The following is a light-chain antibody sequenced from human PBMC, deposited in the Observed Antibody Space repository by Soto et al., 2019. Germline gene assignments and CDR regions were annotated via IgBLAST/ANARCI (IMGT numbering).Light chain of an antibody. Sequence: DIQMTQSPSSLSASVGDRVTITSQASQDISNYLNWYQQKPGKAPKLLVYGASSLETGVPSRFRGSGSGTDFTFTISSLQPEDIATYYCQHYDHLPLTFGGGTKVEIK. CDR2: GAS. CDR1: QDISNY. CDR3: QHYDHLPLT. J-gene: IGKJ4*01. V-gene: IGKV1-33*01.